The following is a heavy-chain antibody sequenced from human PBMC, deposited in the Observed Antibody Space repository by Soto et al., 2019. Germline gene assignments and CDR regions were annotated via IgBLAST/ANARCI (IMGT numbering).Heavy chain of an antibody. CDR3: ARGSIQNWFDP. D-gene: IGHD6-6*01. J-gene: IGHJ5*02. CDR2: IYHSGST. Sequence: SETLSLTCAVSGGSISSGGYSWSWIRQPPGKGLEWIGYIYHSGSTYYNPSLKSRVTISVDRSKNQFSLKLSSVTAADTAVYYCARGSIQNWFDPWGQGTLVTV. CDR1: GGSISSGGYS. V-gene: IGHV4-30-2*01.